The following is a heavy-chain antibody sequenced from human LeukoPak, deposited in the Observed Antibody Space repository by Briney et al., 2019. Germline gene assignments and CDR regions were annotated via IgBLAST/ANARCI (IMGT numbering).Heavy chain of an antibody. CDR2: IIPIFGTA. CDR1: GGTFSSYA. CDR3: ARDRSLRFLEWNSPNWFDP. J-gene: IGHJ5*02. D-gene: IGHD3-3*01. V-gene: IGHV1-69*05. Sequence: SVKVSCTASGGTFSSYAISWVRQAPGQGLEWMGGIIPIFGTANYAQKFQGRVTITTDESTSTAYMELSSLRSEDTAVYYCARDRSLRFLEWNSPNWFDPWGQGTLVTVSS.